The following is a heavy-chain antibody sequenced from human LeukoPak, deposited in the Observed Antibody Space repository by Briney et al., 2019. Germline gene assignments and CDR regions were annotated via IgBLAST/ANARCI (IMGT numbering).Heavy chain of an antibody. CDR2: ISGSGGST. Sequence: GGSLRLSCAASGFTFSSYAMSWVRQAPGKGLEWVSAISGSGGSTYYADSVKGRFTISRDNSKNTLYLQMNSLRAEDTAVYYCAKDVEWGGGSPPDAFDIWGQGTMVTVSS. CDR3: AKDVEWGGGSPPDAFDI. J-gene: IGHJ3*02. D-gene: IGHD1-26*01. CDR1: GFTFSSYA. V-gene: IGHV3-23*01.